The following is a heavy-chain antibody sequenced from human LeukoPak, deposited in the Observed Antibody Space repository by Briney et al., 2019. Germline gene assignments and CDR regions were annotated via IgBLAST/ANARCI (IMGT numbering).Heavy chain of an antibody. V-gene: IGHV4-34*01. CDR3: ARGRNRVDY. D-gene: IGHD1-14*01. CDR1: GGSFSGYY. CDR2: INHSGST. J-gene: IGHJ4*02. Sequence: SETLSLTCAVYGGSFSGYYWSWIRQPPGKGLEWIGEINHSGSTNYNPSLKSRVTISVDTSKNQFSLELSSVTAADTAVYYCARGRNRVDYWGQGTLVTVSS.